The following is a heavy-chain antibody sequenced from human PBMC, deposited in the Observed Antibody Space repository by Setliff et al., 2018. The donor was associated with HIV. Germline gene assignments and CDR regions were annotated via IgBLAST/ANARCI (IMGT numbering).Heavy chain of an antibody. J-gene: IGHJ2*01. V-gene: IGHV4-34*01. CDR1: GESLSGGY. D-gene: IGHD3-10*01. Sequence: SETLSLTCAVYGESLSGGYWTWIRQAPGKGLEWIGEINHSGATNFNPSLKSRVTILLHTSTNQFSLELNSIIAADTAVYYCARQVDTVVRGVRALAHFDLWGRGTLVTVSS. CDR2: INHSGAT. CDR3: ARQVDTVVRGVRALAHFDL.